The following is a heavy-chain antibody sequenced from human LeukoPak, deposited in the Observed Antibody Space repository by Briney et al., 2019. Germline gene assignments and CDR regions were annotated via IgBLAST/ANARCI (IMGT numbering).Heavy chain of an antibody. CDR3: ARESPYRLGYSSGWYDRDYYYMDV. CDR2: INHSGST. Sequence: PSETLSLTCAVYGGSFSGYYWSWIRQPPGKGLEWIGEINHSGSTNYNPSLKSRVTISVDTSKNQFSLKLSSVTAADTAVYYCARESPYRLGYSSGWYDRDYYYMDVWGKGTTVTISS. J-gene: IGHJ6*03. CDR1: GGSFSGYY. D-gene: IGHD6-19*01. V-gene: IGHV4-34*01.